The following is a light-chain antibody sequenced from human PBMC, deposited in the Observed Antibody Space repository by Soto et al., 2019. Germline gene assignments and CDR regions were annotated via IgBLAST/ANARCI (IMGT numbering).Light chain of an antibody. CDR3: QPYNSYSRT. CDR1: QSVSSY. Sequence: EIVLTQSPATLSLSPGERSTLSCRASQSVSSYLAWYQQKPGQAPRLLIYDASNRATGIPARFSGSGSETEFILTISSLQPDDFATYYCQPYNSYSRTFGQGTKVDIK. CDR2: DAS. J-gene: IGKJ1*01. V-gene: IGKV3-11*01.